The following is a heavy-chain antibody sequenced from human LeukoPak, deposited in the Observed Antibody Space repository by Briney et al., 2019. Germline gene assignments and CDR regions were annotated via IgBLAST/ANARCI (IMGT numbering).Heavy chain of an antibody. J-gene: IGHJ4*02. CDR2: IRSSGSTM. CDR3: ARSASTFYDQTD. V-gene: IGHV3-48*02. Sequence: GGSLRLSSVASGFIFSSYSMNWVRQAPGKGLEWISHIRSSGSTMYYADSVKGRFTISRDNAKNSLYLQMNSLRDEDTAVYYCARSASTFYDQTDWGQGTLVTVSS. CDR1: GFIFSSYS. D-gene: IGHD3-3*01.